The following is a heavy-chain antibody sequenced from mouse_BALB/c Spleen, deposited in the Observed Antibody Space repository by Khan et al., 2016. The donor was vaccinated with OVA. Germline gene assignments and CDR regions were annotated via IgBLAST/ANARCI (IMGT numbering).Heavy chain of an antibody. CDR2: INPSNDST. D-gene: IGHD2-14*01. J-gene: IGHJ3*01. V-gene: IGHV1-4*01. CDR1: GFTFTAYT. Sequence: QVRLQQSGAELARPGASVKMSCTASGFTFTAYTIHWVKQRPGQGLEWIGYINPSNDSTNYIQKFKDKATLTADKSSSTTYMQLSSLTSEDSAVYYCVRERAYYRDDGWFAYWGQGTLVTVSA. CDR3: VRERAYYRDDGWFAY.